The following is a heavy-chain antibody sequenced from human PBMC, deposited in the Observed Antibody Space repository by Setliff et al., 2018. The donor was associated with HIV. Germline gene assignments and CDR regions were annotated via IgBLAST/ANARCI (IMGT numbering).Heavy chain of an antibody. CDR1: GGSFSDYY. V-gene: IGHV4-34*01. D-gene: IGHD1-7*01. Sequence: SETLSLTCAVYGGSFSDYYWSWIRQPPGKGLEWIGEINPSGSTNYNPSLKRRVTISVDTSKNQFSLKLNSVTAADTAVYYCARVRLELRQYWFDSWGQGSPVTVSS. CDR2: INPSGST. CDR3: ARVRLELRQYWFDS. J-gene: IGHJ5*01.